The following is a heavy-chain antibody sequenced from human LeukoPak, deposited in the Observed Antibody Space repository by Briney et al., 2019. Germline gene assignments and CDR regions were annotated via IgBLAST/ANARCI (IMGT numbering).Heavy chain of an antibody. D-gene: IGHD3-10*01. CDR3: STYASGSHVY. J-gene: IGHJ4*02. Sequence: GGSLRLSCAASGFTFSSYSMNWVRQAPGKGLEWVGRIASQTDGGRTDYAAPVKGRFAISRDDSKSTLYLQMSSLETEDTAVYYCSTYASGSHVYWGQGILVTVSS. V-gene: IGHV3-15*04. CDR1: GFTFSSYS. CDR2: IASQTDGGRT.